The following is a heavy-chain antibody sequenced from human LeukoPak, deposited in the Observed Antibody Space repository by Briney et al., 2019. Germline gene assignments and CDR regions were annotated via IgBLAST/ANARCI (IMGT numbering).Heavy chain of an antibody. J-gene: IGHJ5*02. CDR2: ISAYNGNT. D-gene: IGHD4-11*01. CDR1: GYTFTSYG. V-gene: IGHV1-18*01. CDR3: ARAGGDYSNFNWFDP. Sequence: ASVKVSRKASGYTFTSYGISWVRQAPGQGLEWMGWISAYNGNTNYAQKLQGRVTMTTDTSTSTAYMELRSLRSDDTAVYYCARAGGDYSNFNWFDPWGQGTLVTVSS.